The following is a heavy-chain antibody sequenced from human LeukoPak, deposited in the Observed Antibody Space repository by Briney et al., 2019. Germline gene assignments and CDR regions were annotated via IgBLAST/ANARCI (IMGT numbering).Heavy chain of an antibody. Sequence: SETLSLTCTVSGGSISSYYWIWIRQPPGRSLEWIGYIYYSGSTNYNPSLKSRVTISVDTSKNQFSLKLRSVTAADTAVYYCARVAASSGWNFDYWGRGTLVTVSS. CDR3: ARVAASSGWNFDY. CDR2: IYYSGST. D-gene: IGHD6-19*01. V-gene: IGHV4-59*01. CDR1: GGSISSYY. J-gene: IGHJ4*02.